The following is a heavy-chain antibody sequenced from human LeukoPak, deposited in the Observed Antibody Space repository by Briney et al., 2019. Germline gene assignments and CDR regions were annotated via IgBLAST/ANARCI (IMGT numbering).Heavy chain of an antibody. CDR2: ISSSGGTI. V-gene: IGHV3-48*03. J-gene: IGHJ4*02. CDR3: ARETTGPDY. Sequence: GGSLRLSCAASGFTFSTFAMIWVRQPPGKGLEWVSYISSSGGTIQYADSVKGRFTISRDNAKSSLYLQMNSLRAEDTAVYYCARETTGPDYWGQGTLVTVSS. CDR1: GFTFSTFA. D-gene: IGHD4-17*01.